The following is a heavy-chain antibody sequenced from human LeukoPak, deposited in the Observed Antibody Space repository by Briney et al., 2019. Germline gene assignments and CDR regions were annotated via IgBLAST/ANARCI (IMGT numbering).Heavy chain of an antibody. CDR2: ISGSGGST. CDR1: GFTFSSYA. J-gene: IGHJ6*03. CDR3: AKDYYGSGSYYFGYYMDV. D-gene: IGHD3-10*01. Sequence: GGSLRLSCAASGFTFSSYAMSWVRQAPGKGLEWVSAISGSGGSTYYADSVKGRFTISRDNSKNTLYLQMNSLRAEDTAVYYCAKDYYGSGSYYFGYYMDVWGKGTTVTVSS. V-gene: IGHV3-23*01.